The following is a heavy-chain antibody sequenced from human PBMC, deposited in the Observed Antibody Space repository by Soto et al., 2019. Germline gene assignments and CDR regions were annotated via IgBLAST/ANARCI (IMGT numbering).Heavy chain of an antibody. CDR1: GFTFSSYA. CDR2: ISGSGGST. D-gene: IGHD2-21*01. V-gene: IGHV3-23*01. CDR3: AKARTGLFGFFPAPEYSY. Sequence: PGGSLRLSCAASGFTFSSYAMSWVRQAPGKGLEWVSAISGSGGSTYYADSVKGRFTISRDNSKNTLYLQMNSLRAEDTAVYYCAKARTGLFGFFPAPEYSYWGQGTLVTVSS. J-gene: IGHJ4*02.